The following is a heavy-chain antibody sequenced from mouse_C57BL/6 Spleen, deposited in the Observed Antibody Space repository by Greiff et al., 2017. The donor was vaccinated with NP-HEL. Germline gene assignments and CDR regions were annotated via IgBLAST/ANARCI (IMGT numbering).Heavy chain of an antibody. CDR2: ISSGGSYT. CDR1: GFTFSSYG. V-gene: IGHV5-6*01. D-gene: IGHD2-5*01. J-gene: IGHJ2*01. CDR3: ARHERSNLDY. Sequence: EVNVVESGGDLVKPGGSLKLSCAASGFTFSSYGMSWVRQTPDKRLEWVATISSGGSYTYYPDSVKGRFTISRDNAKNTLYLQMSSLKSEDTAMYYCARHERSNLDYWGQGTTLTVSS.